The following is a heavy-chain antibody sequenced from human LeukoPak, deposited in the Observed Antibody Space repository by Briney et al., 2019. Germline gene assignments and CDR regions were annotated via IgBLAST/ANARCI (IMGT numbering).Heavy chain of an antibody. V-gene: IGHV3-33*01. Sequence: SLTLSCAASGFTFSIYGMHWVRQAPPQGLEWEAIIRYDGSKTYYADSVKGRFTISRDNSKNTLYLQMNSLRAEDTVVYYFARDLKGQGGKSGPGYWGQGTLVTVSS. J-gene: IGHJ4*02. CDR1: GFTFSIYG. D-gene: IGHD4-23*01. CDR2: IRYDGSKT. CDR3: ARDLKGQGGKSGPGY.